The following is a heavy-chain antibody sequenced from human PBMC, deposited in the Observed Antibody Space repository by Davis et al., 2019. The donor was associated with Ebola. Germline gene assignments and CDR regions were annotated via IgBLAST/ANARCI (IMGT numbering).Heavy chain of an antibody. J-gene: IGHJ4*02. CDR3: ARPGRGCSITNCPKVDYFDY. CDR1: GYTFTGYY. V-gene: IGHV1-69*13. D-gene: IGHD2-2*01. CDR2: IIPIFGTE. Sequence: SVKVSCKASGYTFTGYYMHWVRQAPGQGLEWMGEIIPIFGTENYAQKFQGRVTIIADESTSTAYMELSSLRSEDTAVYYCARPGRGCSITNCPKVDYFDYWGQGTLVTVSS.